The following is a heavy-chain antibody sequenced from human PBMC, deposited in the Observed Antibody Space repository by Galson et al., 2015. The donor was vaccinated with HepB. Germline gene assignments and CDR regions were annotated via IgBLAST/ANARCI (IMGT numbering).Heavy chain of an antibody. CDR2: IVVGSGNT. CDR3: AATQYVGATTYDYYYYYMDV. V-gene: IGHV1-58*02. Sequence: SVKVSCKASGFTFTSSAMQWVRQARGQRLEWIGWIVVGSGNTNYAQKFQERVTITRDMSTSTAYMELSSLRSEDTAVYYCAATQYVGATTYDYYYYYMDVWGKGTTVTVSS. CDR1: GFTFTSSA. J-gene: IGHJ6*03. D-gene: IGHD1-26*01.